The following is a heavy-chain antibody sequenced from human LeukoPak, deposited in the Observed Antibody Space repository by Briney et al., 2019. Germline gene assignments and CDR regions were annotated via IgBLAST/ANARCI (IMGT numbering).Heavy chain of an antibody. V-gene: IGHV4-39*01. CDR3: ARRGYSDTWRHSPIDY. CDR1: GDSISSSSYY. CDR2: IYYSGRT. D-gene: IGHD5-12*01. J-gene: IGHJ4*02. Sequence: PSETLSLTCTVPGDSISSSSYYWGWIRQPPGKGLEWIGSIYYSGRTYYNPSLTSRVTISVDTSKRQFSLKLSSVTAADTAVYYCARRGYSDTWRHSPIDYWGQGTLVTVSS.